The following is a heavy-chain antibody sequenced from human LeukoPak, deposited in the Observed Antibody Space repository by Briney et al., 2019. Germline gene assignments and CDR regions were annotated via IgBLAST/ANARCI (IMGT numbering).Heavy chain of an antibody. CDR1: GFTFSSYS. CDR3: AKVDSSTPSYYFDY. V-gene: IGHV3-23*01. D-gene: IGHD6-19*01. Sequence: PGGSLRLSCAASGFTFSSYSMNWVRQAPGKGLEWVSAISGSGGSTYYADSVKGRFTISRDNSKNTLYLQMNSLRAEDTAVYYCAKVDSSTPSYYFDYWGQGTLVTVSS. J-gene: IGHJ4*02. CDR2: ISGSGGST.